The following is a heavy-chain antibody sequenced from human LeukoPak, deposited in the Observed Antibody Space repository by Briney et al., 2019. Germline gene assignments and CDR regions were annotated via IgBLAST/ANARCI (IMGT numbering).Heavy chain of an antibody. CDR1: GGSLSGYY. J-gene: IGHJ4*02. D-gene: IGHD3-10*01. Sequence: SETLSLTCGVSGGSLSGYYWSWIRQPPGKGLEWIGEASHGGSTHYNPSLKSRVTISLNMSKNHFSLKLSSVTAADTAVYYCARWAMVRGVRVDYWGQGTLVTVSS. CDR3: ARWAMVRGVRVDY. CDR2: ASHGGST. V-gene: IGHV4-34*01.